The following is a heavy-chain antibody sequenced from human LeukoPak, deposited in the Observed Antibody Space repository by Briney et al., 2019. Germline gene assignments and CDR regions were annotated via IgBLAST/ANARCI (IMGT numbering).Heavy chain of an antibody. J-gene: IGHJ5*02. CDR3: AKGGSILWATVTTLGGDP. Sequence: GGSLRLSCAASGFTFSSYGMHWVRQAPGKGLEWVAFIRYDGSNKYYANSVKGRFTISRDNSKNTLYLQMNSLRAEDTAVYYCAKGGSILWATVTTLGGDPWGQGTLVTVSS. CDR2: IRYDGSNK. V-gene: IGHV3-30*02. D-gene: IGHD4-17*01. CDR1: GFTFSSYG.